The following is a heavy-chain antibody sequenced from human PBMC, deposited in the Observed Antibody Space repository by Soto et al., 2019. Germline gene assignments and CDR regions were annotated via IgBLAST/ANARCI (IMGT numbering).Heavy chain of an antibody. CDR2: IFFNGSP. J-gene: IGHJ4*02. D-gene: IGHD4-17*01. CDR1: GGFMRSTDYY. CDR3: AREVGDYYLDY. V-gene: IGHV4-39*02. Sequence: SETLSLTCSVPGGFMRSTDYYWAWIRQPPGKGLGGVGTIFFNGSPDHNPSRQSRVTILVHTSKKQFSLKLSSVTAADTAVYFCAREVGDYYLDYWGPGTLVTVSS.